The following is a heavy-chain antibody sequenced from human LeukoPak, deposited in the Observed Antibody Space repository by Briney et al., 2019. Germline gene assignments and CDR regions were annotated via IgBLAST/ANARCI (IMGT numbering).Heavy chain of an antibody. V-gene: IGHV4-59*08. CDR1: GGSITSYY. CDR3: ARGSYSGYDFYFDY. CDR2: IYYSGYN. D-gene: IGHD5-12*01. Sequence: PSETLSLTCTVSGGSITSYYWAWLRQPPEKGLEWIGYIYYSGYNNYNPSLKSRVSMSVDTSKNQFSLKLTSVTAADTAVYYCARGSYSGYDFYFDYWGQGTLVTVSS. J-gene: IGHJ4*02.